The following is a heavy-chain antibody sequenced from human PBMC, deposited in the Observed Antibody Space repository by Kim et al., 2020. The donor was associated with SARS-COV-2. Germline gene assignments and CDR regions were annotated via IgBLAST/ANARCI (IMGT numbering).Heavy chain of an antibody. Sequence: GRFTTSRDNSKNTLYLQRNSLRPEDTAVYYCARANRRNCMIDTCYSAFDYWGQGTLVTVSS. V-gene: IGHV3-30*01. J-gene: IGHJ4*02. D-gene: IGHD2-15*01. CDR3: ARANRRNCMIDTCYSAFDY.